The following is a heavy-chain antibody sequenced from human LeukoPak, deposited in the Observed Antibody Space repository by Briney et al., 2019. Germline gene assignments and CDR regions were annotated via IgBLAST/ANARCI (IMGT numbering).Heavy chain of an antibody. Sequence: ASVKVSCKVSGYSLSELSIHWVRQAPGKGLEWMGGFDPEDDEAIYVQSLEGRVTMTGDTSTDTAYMELSGLTSDDAAVYYCATDVTGTAPYDFWGQGTLVTVS. D-gene: IGHD1-1*01. CDR1: GYSLSELS. CDR2: FDPEDDEA. CDR3: ATDVTGTAPYDF. V-gene: IGHV1-24*01. J-gene: IGHJ4*02.